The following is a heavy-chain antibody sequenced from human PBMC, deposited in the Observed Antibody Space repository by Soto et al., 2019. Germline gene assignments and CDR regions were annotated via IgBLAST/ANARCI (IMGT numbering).Heavy chain of an antibody. J-gene: IGHJ4*02. Sequence: SETLSLTCTVSGGSISSYYWSWIRQPPGKGLEWIGYIYYSGSTNYNPSLKSRVTISVDTSKNQFSLKLSSVTAADTAVYYCARGVTTVNYFDYWGQGTLVTVSS. D-gene: IGHD4-17*01. CDR2: IYYSGST. CDR1: GGSISSYY. V-gene: IGHV4-59*12. CDR3: ARGVTTVNYFDY.